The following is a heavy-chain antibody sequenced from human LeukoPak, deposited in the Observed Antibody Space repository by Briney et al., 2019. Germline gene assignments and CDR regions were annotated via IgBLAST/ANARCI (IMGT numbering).Heavy chain of an antibody. CDR1: GGTFSSYA. Sequence: SVKVSCKASGGTFSSYAISWVRQAPGQGLEWMGRIIPIFGTANYAQKFQGRVTITTDESTSTAYMELSSLGSEDTAVYYCARGFGESDQNWFDPWGQGTLVTVSS. V-gene: IGHV1-69*05. CDR3: ARGFGESDQNWFDP. J-gene: IGHJ5*02. D-gene: IGHD3-10*01. CDR2: IIPIFGTA.